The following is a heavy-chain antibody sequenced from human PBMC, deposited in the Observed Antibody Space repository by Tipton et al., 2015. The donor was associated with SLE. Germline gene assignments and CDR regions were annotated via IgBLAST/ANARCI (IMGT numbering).Heavy chain of an antibody. Sequence: PGLVKPSETLSLTCTVSGGSISSYYWSWIRQPPGKGLEWIGYIYTSGSTNYNPSLKSRVTISVDTSKNQFSLKLSSVTAADTAVYYCAREGSGWYRGYYFDYWGQGTLVTVSS. J-gene: IGHJ4*02. CDR2: IYTSGST. CDR3: AREGSGWYRGYYFDY. V-gene: IGHV4-4*08. D-gene: IGHD6-19*01. CDR1: GGSISSYY.